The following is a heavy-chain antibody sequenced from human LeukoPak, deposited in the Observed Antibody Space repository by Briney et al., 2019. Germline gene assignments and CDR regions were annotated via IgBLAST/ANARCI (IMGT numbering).Heavy chain of an antibody. CDR3: ARTNWDSMIDY. CDR1: GYTFTGYY. Sequence: ASVKVSCKASGYTFTGYYMHWVRQAPGQGLEWMGWINPNSGGTSYAQKFQGRVTMTRDTSISTAYMELSRLRSDDTAVYYCARTNWDSMIDYWGQGTLVTVSS. D-gene: IGHD7-27*01. J-gene: IGHJ4*02. CDR2: INPNSGGT. V-gene: IGHV1-2*02.